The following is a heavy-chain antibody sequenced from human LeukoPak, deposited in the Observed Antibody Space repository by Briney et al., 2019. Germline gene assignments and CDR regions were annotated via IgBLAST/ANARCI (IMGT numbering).Heavy chain of an antibody. CDR1: GGSFSGYY. V-gene: IGHV4-34*01. Sequence: SETLSLTCAVYGGSFSGYYWSWIRQPPGKGLEWIVEINHSGSTNYNPSLKSRVTTSVDTSKNQFSLKLSSVTAADTAVYYCARGPGIAAAGNFDYWGQGTLVTVSS. CDR3: ARGPGIAAAGNFDY. CDR2: INHSGST. J-gene: IGHJ4*02. D-gene: IGHD6-13*01.